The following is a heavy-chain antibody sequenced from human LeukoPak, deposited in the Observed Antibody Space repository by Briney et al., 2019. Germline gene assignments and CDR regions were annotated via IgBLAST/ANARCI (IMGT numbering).Heavy chain of an antibody. J-gene: IGHJ4*02. CDR2: IYYSGST. CDR3: ARTGSTVTMLYPFDH. CDR1: GASISSYY. Sequence: SETLSLTCTVSGASISSYYWSWIRQPPGKGLEWIGYIYYSGSTNYNPSLKSRVSISVDTSKNQFSLKLSSVTAADTAVYYCARTGSTVTMLYPFDHWGQGTLVTVSS. V-gene: IGHV4-59*01. D-gene: IGHD4-17*01.